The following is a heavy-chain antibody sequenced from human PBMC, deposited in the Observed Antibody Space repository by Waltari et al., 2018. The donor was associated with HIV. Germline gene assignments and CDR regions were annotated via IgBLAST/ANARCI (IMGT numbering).Heavy chain of an antibody. CDR2: ISSSSSTI. CDR3: ARYGYYGMDV. CDR1: GLTFSSYS. V-gene: IGHV3-48*04. D-gene: IGHD3-10*01. J-gene: IGHJ6*02. Sequence: EVQLVESGGGLVQHGGYLRLAWAASGLTFSSYSMNWVRQAPGKGLEWFSYISSSSSTIYYADSVKGRFTISRDNAKNSLYLQMNSLRAEDTAVYYCARYGYYGMDVWGQGTTVTVSS.